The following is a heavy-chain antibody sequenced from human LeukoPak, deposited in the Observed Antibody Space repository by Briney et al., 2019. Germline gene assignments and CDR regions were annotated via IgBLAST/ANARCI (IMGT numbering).Heavy chain of an antibody. CDR3: AREASSGWYFDY. V-gene: IGHV1-46*01. Sequence: GASVKVSCKASGYTFTSYYMHWVRQAPGQGLEWMGIINPSGGSTSYAQKFKGRVTMTRDTSTSTVYMELSSLRSEDTAVYYCAREASSGWYFDYWGQGTLVTVSS. D-gene: IGHD6-19*01. CDR1: GYTFTSYY. J-gene: IGHJ4*02. CDR2: INPSGGST.